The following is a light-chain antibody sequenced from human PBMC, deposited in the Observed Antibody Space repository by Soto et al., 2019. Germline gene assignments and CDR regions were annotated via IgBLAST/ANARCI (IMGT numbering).Light chain of an antibody. CDR3: QQYNDWPPA. Sequence: EIFMTQSPVTLSVSPGERATLSCRASQSVSLNLAWYQQKPGQSPRPLIYNAPPRATGFPARLSGTESGTEFTLTIDSLQSEDFAVYYCQQYNDWPPAFGGGAKVDIK. CDR1: QSVSLN. V-gene: IGKV3-15*01. CDR2: NAP. J-gene: IGKJ4*01.